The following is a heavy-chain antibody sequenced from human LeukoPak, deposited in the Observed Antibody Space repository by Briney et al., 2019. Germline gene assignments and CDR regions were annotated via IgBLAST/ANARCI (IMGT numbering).Heavy chain of an antibody. CDR2: INQDGSIK. CDR3: AKGPNSDFWSGYSHYMDV. J-gene: IGHJ6*03. Sequence: PGGSLRLSCEASGFTFNSNWMTWVRQAPGKGLEWVANINQDGSIKFHADSVRGRFTISRDSSKNTLFLQMNSLRAEDTAAYYCAKGPNSDFWSGYSHYMDVWGKGTTVTVSS. V-gene: IGHV3-7*03. CDR1: GFTFNSNW. D-gene: IGHD3-3*01.